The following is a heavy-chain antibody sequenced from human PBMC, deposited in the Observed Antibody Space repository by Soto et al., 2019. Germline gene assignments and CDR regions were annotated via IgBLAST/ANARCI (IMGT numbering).Heavy chain of an antibody. D-gene: IGHD5-12*01. V-gene: IGHV1-2*02. CDR3: ARDMYGYSGYDFDY. CDR2: INPNSGGT. CDR1: GYTFTGYY. Sequence: ASVKVSCKASGYTFTGYYMHWVRQAPGQGLEWMGWINPNSGGTNYAQKFQGRVTMTRDTSISTAYVELRSLRSDDTAVYYCARDMYGYSGYDFDYWGQGTLVTVSS. J-gene: IGHJ4*02.